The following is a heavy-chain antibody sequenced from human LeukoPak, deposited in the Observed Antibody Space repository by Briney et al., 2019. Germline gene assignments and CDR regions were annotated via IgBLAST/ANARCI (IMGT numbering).Heavy chain of an antibody. CDR1: GYSFTSYW. V-gene: IGHV5-51*01. CDR2: IYPGDSDT. D-gene: IGHD5-18*01. J-gene: IGHJ4*02. Sequence: GESLKISCKGSGYSFTSYWIGWVRQVPGKGLEWMGIIYPGDSDTKYSPSLQGQVTISADKSIGTAYLQWSSLKASDTAMYYCARQKGYSYGYCDYWGQGTLVTVSS. CDR3: ARQKGYSYGYCDY.